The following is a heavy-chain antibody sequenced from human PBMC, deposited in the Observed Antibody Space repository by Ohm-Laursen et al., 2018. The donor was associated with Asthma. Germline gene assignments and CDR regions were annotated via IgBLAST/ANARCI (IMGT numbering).Heavy chain of an antibody. CDR3: AREGYSYGPTYYFDY. J-gene: IGHJ4*02. CDR2: IWYDGSNK. Sequence: SLRLSCSAFGFTFSSYGMHWVRQAPGKGLEWVAVIWYDGSNKYYADSVKGRFTISRDNSKNTLYLQMNSLRAEDTAVYYCAREGYSYGPTYYFDYWGQGTLVTVSS. CDR1: GFTFSSYG. V-gene: IGHV3-33*01. D-gene: IGHD5-18*01.